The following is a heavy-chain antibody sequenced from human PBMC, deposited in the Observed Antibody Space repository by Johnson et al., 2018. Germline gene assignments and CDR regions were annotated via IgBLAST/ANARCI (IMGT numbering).Heavy chain of an antibody. CDR1: GFTVSSNY. CDR2: IYSDGST. Sequence: VQLVESGGGLIQPGGSLRLSCAVSGFTVSSNYMSWVRQAPGKGLEWVSVIYSDGSTYYGDSVKGRFTISRENSKNTLYLQMNSLKAEDTAVYNCAKDGRLLRYFDWAFIFQHWGQGTLVTVSS. V-gene: IGHV3-66*03. J-gene: IGHJ1*01. CDR3: AKDGRLLRYFDWAFIFQH. D-gene: IGHD3-9*01.